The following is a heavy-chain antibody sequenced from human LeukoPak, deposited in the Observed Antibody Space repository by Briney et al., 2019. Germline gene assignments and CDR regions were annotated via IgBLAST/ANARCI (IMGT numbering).Heavy chain of an antibody. J-gene: IGHJ4*02. CDR2: IQFHGSDI. CDR3: AKEGILGHYFDY. V-gene: IGHV3-30*02. CDR1: GFTFTNSG. D-gene: IGHD6-13*01. Sequence: PGGSLRLSCAASGFTFTNSGMHWVRQAPGRGLEWVAFIQFHGSDIFYADSVEGRFTISRDNSKNTLYLQMNSLRAGATALYYCAKEGILGHYFDYWGQGTLVTVSS.